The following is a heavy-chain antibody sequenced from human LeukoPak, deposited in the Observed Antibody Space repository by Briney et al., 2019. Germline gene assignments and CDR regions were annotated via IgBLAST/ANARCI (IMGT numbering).Heavy chain of an antibody. V-gene: IGHV3-15*05. Sequence: GGSLRLSCAASGFSFSDTYMSWVRQAPGKGLEWIGRIKHKDEGGTDHYAPPVKDRFTISRDDSRDTVYLQMNNLNTEDTGVYYCCFGDYGDFWGQGTQVTVSS. CDR1: GFSFSDTY. J-gene: IGHJ4*02. D-gene: IGHD4-17*01. CDR2: IKHKDEGGTD. CDR3: CFGDYGDF.